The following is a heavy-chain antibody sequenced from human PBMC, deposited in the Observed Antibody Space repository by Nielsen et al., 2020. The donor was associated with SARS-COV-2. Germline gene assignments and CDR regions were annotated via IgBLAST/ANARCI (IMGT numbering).Heavy chain of an antibody. CDR2: INTSTGKP. CDR3: ARDNFGSGGTASYGMDV. J-gene: IGHJ6*02. V-gene: IGHV7-4-1*02. CDR1: GYRFTRYV. D-gene: IGHD3-10*01. Sequence: ASVKVSCKASGYRFTRYVLNWVRQAPGEGPEWMGWINTSTGKPTYAQAFTGRFVFSLDTSVSTAYLQISSLKAEDSAVYYCARDNFGSGGTASYGMDVWGQGTTVTVSS.